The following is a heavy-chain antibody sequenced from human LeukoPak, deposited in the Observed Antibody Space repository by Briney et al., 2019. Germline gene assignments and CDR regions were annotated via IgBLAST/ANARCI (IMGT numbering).Heavy chain of an antibody. V-gene: IGHV3-23*01. J-gene: IGHJ5*01. D-gene: IGHD6-13*01. Sequence: GGSLRLSCAASGFTFSNYAMSCVRQAPGKRLEWVSAISGSGGSTNYVDSVKGRFTISRDNSKNTLYLQMNSLRAEDTAVYYCARGRGGYSSSWFDSWGQGTLVTVSS. CDR3: ARGRGGYSSSWFDS. CDR2: ISGSGGST. CDR1: GFTFSNYA.